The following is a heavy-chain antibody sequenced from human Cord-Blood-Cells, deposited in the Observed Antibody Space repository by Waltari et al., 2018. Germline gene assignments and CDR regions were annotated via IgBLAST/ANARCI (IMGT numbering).Heavy chain of an antibody. J-gene: IGHJ4*02. CDR1: GYTFTSYD. CDR3: ARGWGLTDY. D-gene: IGHD1-26*01. V-gene: IGHV1-8*01. CDR2: MNPNSGNT. Sequence: QVQLVQSGAEVKKPGASVKVSCKSSGYTFTSYDIYWVRWATGQGLEWMGWMNPNSGNTGYTQKFQGKVTMTRNSSISTAYMELSSVRSEGTAVYYCARGWGLTDYWGQGTLVTVSS.